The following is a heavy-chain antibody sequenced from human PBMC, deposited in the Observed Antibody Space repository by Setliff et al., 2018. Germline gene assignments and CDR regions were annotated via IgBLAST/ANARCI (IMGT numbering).Heavy chain of an antibody. V-gene: IGHV4-4*08. Sequence: ASETLSLTCTVSGGSISSDYWSWIRQPPGKGLEWIGYIYSSGSTKYNPSLKSRVTISVDTSKNQFSLKLNSVTAADTAIYYCARVLVLGYNWFDPWGQGTLVTV. CDR1: GGSISSDY. CDR2: IYSSGST. D-gene: IGHD3-10*01. CDR3: ARVLVLGYNWFDP. J-gene: IGHJ5*02.